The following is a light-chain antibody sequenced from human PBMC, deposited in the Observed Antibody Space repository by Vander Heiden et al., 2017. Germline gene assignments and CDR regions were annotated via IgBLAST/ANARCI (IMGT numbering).Light chain of an antibody. CDR1: QRISSW. V-gene: IGKV1-5*03. Sequence: DIQMTPSPSTLSASVVDRVTITCRASQRISSWWAWYQQNPGKATKLPIYKASSLESGVTARCSGSGSGTEFTRTISGLQPDDFGTYYCQHQGAFGQGTKVEIK. CDR3: QHQGA. J-gene: IGKJ1*01. CDR2: KAS.